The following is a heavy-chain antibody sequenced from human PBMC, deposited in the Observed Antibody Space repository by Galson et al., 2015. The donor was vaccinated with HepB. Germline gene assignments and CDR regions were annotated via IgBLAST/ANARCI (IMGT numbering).Heavy chain of an antibody. D-gene: IGHD3-22*01. Sequence: QSGAEVKKPGESLRISCKGSGYSFTSYWISWVRQMPGKGLEWMGRIDPSDSYTNYSPSFQGHVTISADKSISTAYLQWSSLKASDTAMYYRARQYSSGYYYVFGEYYFDYWGQGTLVTVSS. V-gene: IGHV5-10-1*01. J-gene: IGHJ4*02. CDR2: IDPSDSYT. CDR3: ARQYSSGYYYVFGEYYFDY. CDR1: GYSFTSYW.